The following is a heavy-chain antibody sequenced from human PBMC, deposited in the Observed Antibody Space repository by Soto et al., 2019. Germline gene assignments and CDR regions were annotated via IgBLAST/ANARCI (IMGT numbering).Heavy chain of an antibody. J-gene: IGHJ5*02. D-gene: IGHD6-13*01. CDR1: GFTFSSYA. CDR2: ISGSGGST. Sequence: EVQLLESGGGLVQPGGSLRLSCAASGFTFSSYAMSWVRQAPGKGMEWVSAISGSGGSTYYADSVKGRFTISRDNSTNTLYLQRNSLRAEDTAVYYCAKDTNDVTAFSWSGSKPLIASSGRTVNWFDPWGQGTLVTVSS. CDR3: AKDTNDVTAFSWSGSKPLIASSGRTVNWFDP. V-gene: IGHV3-23*01.